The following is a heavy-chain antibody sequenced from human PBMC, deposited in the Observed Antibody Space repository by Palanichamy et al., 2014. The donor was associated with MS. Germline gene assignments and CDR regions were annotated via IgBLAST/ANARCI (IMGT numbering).Heavy chain of an antibody. CDR1: GFTVSSNY. CDR2: IYSGGST. V-gene: IGHV3-53*01. D-gene: IGHD4-17*01. J-gene: IGHJ4*02. Sequence: EVQLVESGGGLIQPGGSLRLPRAASGFTVSSNYMSWVRQAPGKGLEWVSVIYSGGSTYYADSVKGRFTISRDNSKNTLYLQMNSLRAEDTAVYYCARDLLGTVTEDYWGQGTLVTVSS. CDR3: ARDLLGTVTEDY.